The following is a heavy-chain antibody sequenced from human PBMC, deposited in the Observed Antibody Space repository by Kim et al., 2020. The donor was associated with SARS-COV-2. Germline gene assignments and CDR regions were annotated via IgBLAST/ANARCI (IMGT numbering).Heavy chain of an antibody. CDR2: IYYSGSI. J-gene: IGHJ5*02. CDR1: GGSISSGTYY. D-gene: IGHD2-2*01. Sequence: SETLSLTCTVSGGSISSGTYYWGWIRQPPGNGLEWIGSIYYSGSIYYTPSLKSRVTISVDTSKNQFSLKLSSVTAADTAVYYCARTYQLLPNWFDPWGQGTLVTVSS. CDR3: ARTYQLLPNWFDP. V-gene: IGHV4-39*01.